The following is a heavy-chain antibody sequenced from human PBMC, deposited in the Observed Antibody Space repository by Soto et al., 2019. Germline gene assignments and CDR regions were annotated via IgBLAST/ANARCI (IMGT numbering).Heavy chain of an antibody. CDR1: GFTFSGSA. Sequence: GGSLRLSCAASGFTFSGSAMHWVRQASGKGLEWVGRIRSKANSYATAYAASVKGRFTISRDDSKNTAYLQMNSLKTEDTAVYYCTRRSGDEIDAFDIWGQGTMVTVSS. CDR2: IRSKANSYAT. J-gene: IGHJ3*02. CDR3: TRRSGDEIDAFDI. V-gene: IGHV3-73*01.